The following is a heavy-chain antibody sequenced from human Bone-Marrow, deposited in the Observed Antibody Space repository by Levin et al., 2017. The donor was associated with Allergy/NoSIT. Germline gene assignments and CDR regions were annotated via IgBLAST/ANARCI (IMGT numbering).Heavy chain of an antibody. J-gene: IGHJ5*02. Sequence: GGSLRLSCAASGFTFSDYYMTWIRQAPGKGLEWISYISSSGTTIKYADSVEGRFTISRDNAKNSLYLQLDFRRVEDTAVYYCARVGGGYTDRGWGGTSDLWGQGTLVTVSS. V-gene: IGHV3-11*01. CDR2: ISSSGTTI. D-gene: IGHD5-12*01. CDR3: ARVGGGYTDRGWGGTSDL. CDR1: GFTFSDYY.